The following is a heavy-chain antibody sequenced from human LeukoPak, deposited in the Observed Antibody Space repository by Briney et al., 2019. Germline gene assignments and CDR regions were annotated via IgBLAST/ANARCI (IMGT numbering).Heavy chain of an antibody. V-gene: IGHV4-34*01. Sequence: SETLSLTCAVYGGSFSGYYWGWIRQPPGKGLEWIGSIYYSGSTYYNPSLKSRVTISVDTSKNQFSLKLSSVTAADTAVYYCARDRYDFWSGYLLYWFDPWGQGTLVTVSS. CDR3: ARDRYDFWSGYLLYWFDP. CDR1: GGSFSGYY. CDR2: IYYSGST. D-gene: IGHD3-3*01. J-gene: IGHJ5*02.